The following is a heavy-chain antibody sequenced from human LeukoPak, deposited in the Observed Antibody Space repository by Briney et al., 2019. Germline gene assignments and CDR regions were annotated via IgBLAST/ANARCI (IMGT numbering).Heavy chain of an antibody. Sequence: PGASVKVSCKASGYSFTIYGISWVRQAPGQGLEWMGWISAYNGNTNYAQKLQGRVTFTTDTSTSTAYMELRSLRSDDTAVYYCARDTYYYDSSGYSGCFDPWGQGTLVTVSS. CDR1: GYSFTIYG. J-gene: IGHJ5*02. D-gene: IGHD3-22*01. CDR3: ARDTYYYDSSGYSGCFDP. CDR2: ISAYNGNT. V-gene: IGHV1-18*01.